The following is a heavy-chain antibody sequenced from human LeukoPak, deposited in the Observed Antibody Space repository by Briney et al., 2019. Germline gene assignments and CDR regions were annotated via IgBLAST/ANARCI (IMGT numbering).Heavy chain of an antibody. Sequence: ASVKVSCKASGYTFTGYYMHWVRQAPGQGLEWMGRINPNSGGTNYAQKFQGRVTTTRDTSISTAYMELSRLRSDDTAVYYCASKAAANNYYYYHGMDVWGQGTTVTVSS. J-gene: IGHJ6*02. CDR1: GYTFTGYY. CDR2: INPNSGGT. V-gene: IGHV1-2*06. CDR3: ASKAAANNYYYYHGMDV. D-gene: IGHD6-13*01.